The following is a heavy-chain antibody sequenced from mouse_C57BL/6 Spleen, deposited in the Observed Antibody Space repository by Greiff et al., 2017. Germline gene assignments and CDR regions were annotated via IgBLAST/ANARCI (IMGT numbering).Heavy chain of an antibody. CDR2: ISSGGDYI. D-gene: IGHD1-1*01. CDR1: GFTFSSYA. CDR3: TRSTVVATGDY. V-gene: IGHV5-9-1*02. J-gene: IGHJ2*01. Sequence: EVMLVESGEGLVKPGGSLKLSCAASGFTFSSYAMSWVRQTPEKRLEWVAYISSGGDYIYYADTVKGRFTISRDNARNTLYLQVSSLKSEDTAMYYCTRSTVVATGDYWGQGTTLTVSS.